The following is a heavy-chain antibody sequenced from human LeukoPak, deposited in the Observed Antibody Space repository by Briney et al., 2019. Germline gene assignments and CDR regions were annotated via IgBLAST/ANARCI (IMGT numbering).Heavy chain of an antibody. Sequence: SETLSLTCTVSGGSISSSSYYWSWIRQPPGKGLEWIGYIYYSGSTNYNPSLKSRVTISVDTSKNQFSLKLSSVTAADTAVYYCARRRLRWFDPWGQGTLVTVSS. J-gene: IGHJ5*02. CDR3: ARRRLRWFDP. CDR2: IYYSGST. CDR1: GGSISSSSYY. D-gene: IGHD6-25*01. V-gene: IGHV4-61*05.